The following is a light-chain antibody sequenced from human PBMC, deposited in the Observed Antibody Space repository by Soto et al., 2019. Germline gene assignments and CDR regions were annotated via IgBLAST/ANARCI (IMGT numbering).Light chain of an antibody. Sequence: DIQMTQSPSSLSASVGDRVTITCRASQSISSYLNWYQQKPGKAPKLLIYTASSLQSGVPSGFSGSRSGTDFTRSISSLHPEDFATYYCQQSYSTPSTFGPGTQVAVK. V-gene: IGKV1-39*01. J-gene: IGKJ3*01. CDR1: QSISSY. CDR2: TAS. CDR3: QQSYSTPST.